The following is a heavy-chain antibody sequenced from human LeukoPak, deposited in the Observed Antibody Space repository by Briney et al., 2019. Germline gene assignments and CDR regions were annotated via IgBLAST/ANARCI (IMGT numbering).Heavy chain of an antibody. CDR2: IYTSGST. D-gene: IGHD3-22*01. Sequence: SETLSLTCTVSGGSISSGSYYWSWLRHPAGKGLEWIGRIYTSGSTNYNPSLTSRATISGDSSKNTCSRKLSSVTAADTAVYYCARDPGDYDSSGLLDYWGQGTLVTVSS. V-gene: IGHV4-61*02. CDR1: GGSISSGSYY. J-gene: IGHJ4*02. CDR3: ARDPGDYDSSGLLDY.